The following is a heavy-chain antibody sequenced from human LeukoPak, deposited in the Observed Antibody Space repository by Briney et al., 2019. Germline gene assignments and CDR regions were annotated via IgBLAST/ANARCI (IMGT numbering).Heavy chain of an antibody. J-gene: IGHJ3*02. Sequence: GGTLRLSCAASGFTFSSYGMSWVRQAPGKGLEWVSAISGSGGSTYYADSVKGRFTISRDNSKNTLYLQMNSLRAEDTAVYYCAKADSGSYLFDAFDIWGQGTMVTVSS. CDR1: GFTFSSYG. CDR2: ISGSGGST. D-gene: IGHD3-10*01. CDR3: AKADSGSYLFDAFDI. V-gene: IGHV3-23*01.